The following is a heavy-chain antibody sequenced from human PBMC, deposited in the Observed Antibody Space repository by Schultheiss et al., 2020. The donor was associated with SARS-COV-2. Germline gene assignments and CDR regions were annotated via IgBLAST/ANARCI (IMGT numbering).Heavy chain of an antibody. CDR2: IYSGGST. J-gene: IGHJ4*02. CDR3: ARVLIAPYSSYGPFDY. CDR1: GFTVSSNY. D-gene: IGHD6-6*01. Sequence: GESLKISCAASGFTVSSNYMSWVRQAPGKGLEWVSVIYSGGSTYYADSVKGRFTISRDNSKNTLYLQMNSLRAEDTAVYYCARVLIAPYSSYGPFDYCGQGTLVTGSS. V-gene: IGHV3-53*01.